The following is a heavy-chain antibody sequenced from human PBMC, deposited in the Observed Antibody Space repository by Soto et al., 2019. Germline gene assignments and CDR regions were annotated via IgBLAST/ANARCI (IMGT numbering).Heavy chain of an antibody. J-gene: IGHJ4*02. D-gene: IGHD3-22*01. Sequence: ASVKVSCKASGYTFTGYYMHWGGQAPGQGLEWMGWINPNSGGTNYAQKFQGWVTMTRDTSISTAYMELSRLRSDDTAVYYCARGPYYYDSSGYYTYWGQGTLVTVSS. CDR2: INPNSGGT. CDR1: GYTFTGYY. V-gene: IGHV1-2*04. CDR3: ARGPYYYDSSGYYTY.